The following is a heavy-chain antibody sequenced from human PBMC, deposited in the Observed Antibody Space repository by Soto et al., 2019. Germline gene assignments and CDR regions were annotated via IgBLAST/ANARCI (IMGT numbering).Heavy chain of an antibody. CDR3: ARLDSGSYYGVFDI. Sequence: ASVKVSCKASGYTFSDYYMHWVRQAPGQGLEWMGWVNPNSGDTNYAQKFQGRVSMTRDTSISTAYMALSRLRYDDTAIYYCARLDSGSYYGVFDIWGQGTMVTVSS. J-gene: IGHJ3*02. CDR1: GYTFSDYY. D-gene: IGHD1-26*01. CDR2: VNPNSGDT. V-gene: IGHV1-2*02.